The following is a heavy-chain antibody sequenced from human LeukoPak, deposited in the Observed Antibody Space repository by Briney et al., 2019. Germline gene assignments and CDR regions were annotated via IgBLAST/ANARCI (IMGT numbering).Heavy chain of an antibody. CDR1: GYTFTSYH. CDR3: VREDAHTYYFDF. J-gene: IGHJ4*02. CDR2: IKSTGDTT. Sequence: GASVQVSCKTSGYTFTSYHMHWVRQAPGQGLEWVAIIKSTGDTTVYAQKFQGRVTVTRDTSTSTVYMDLSRLSSEDTAVYYCVREDAHTYYFDFWGPGTLVTVSS. V-gene: IGHV1-46*01. D-gene: IGHD2-2*01.